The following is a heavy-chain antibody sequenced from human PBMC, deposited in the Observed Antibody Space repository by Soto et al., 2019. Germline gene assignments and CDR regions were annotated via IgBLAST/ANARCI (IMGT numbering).Heavy chain of an antibody. CDR3: ASQGGENY. V-gene: IGHV3-7*01. CDR1: GFTFSRYW. J-gene: IGHJ4*02. CDR2: LNPDGRSK. Sequence: EVQLVESGGGLVQPGGSLILSCAASGFTFSRYWMMWVRQAPGKGLEWVANLNPDGRSKHYVDSVRGRFTISRDNAKNLLYLQMDGLGVEDTAVYYCASQGGENYWGQGSLLTVSS. D-gene: IGHD3-16*01.